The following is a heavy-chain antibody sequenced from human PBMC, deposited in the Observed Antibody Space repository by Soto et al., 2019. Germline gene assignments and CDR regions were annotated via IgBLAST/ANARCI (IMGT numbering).Heavy chain of an antibody. CDR1: GYTFTGYY. D-gene: IGHD6-13*01. Sequence: ASVKVSCKASGYTFTGYYMHWVRQAPGQGLEWMGWINPNSGGTNYAQKFQGWVTMTRDTSISTAYMELSRLRSDDTAVYYCAGAWRDLQQLVSASFDYWGQGTLVTVSS. V-gene: IGHV1-2*04. CDR3: AGAWRDLQQLVSASFDY. J-gene: IGHJ4*02. CDR2: INPNSGGT.